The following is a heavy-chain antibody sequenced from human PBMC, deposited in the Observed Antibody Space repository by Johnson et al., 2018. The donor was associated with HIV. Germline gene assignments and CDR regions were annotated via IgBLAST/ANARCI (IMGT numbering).Heavy chain of an antibody. D-gene: IGHD6-19*01. CDR2: ISGGST. J-gene: IGHJ3*02. CDR1: GFTVSSNE. Sequence: VQLVESGGGLVKPGGSLRLSCAASGFTVSSNEMSWVRQAPGKGLEWVSSISGGSTYYADSRKGRFTISRDNSKNTLYLQMSSLRAEDTALYYWASEAGTGAFDIWGQGTMVTVSS. V-gene: IGHV3-38-3*01. CDR3: ASEAGTGAFDI.